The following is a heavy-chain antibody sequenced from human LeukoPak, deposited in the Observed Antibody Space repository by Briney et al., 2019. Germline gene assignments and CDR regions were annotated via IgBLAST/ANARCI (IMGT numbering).Heavy chain of an antibody. CDR1: GGSISNYY. D-gene: IGHD5-24*01. Sequence: PSETLSLTCTVSGGSISNYYWSWIRQPAGKGLEWIGRIYTSASTNYSPSLKSRVTLSVDASKNQFSLRLSSLTAADTAVYYCARGRYCSATICSGGDAFDIWGQGTVVTVSS. CDR2: IYTSAST. V-gene: IGHV4-4*07. J-gene: IGHJ3*02. CDR3: ARGRYCSATICSGGDAFDI.